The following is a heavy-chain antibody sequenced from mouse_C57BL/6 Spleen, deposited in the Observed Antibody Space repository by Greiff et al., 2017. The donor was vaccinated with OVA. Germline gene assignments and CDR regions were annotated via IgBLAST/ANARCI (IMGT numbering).Heavy chain of an antibody. CDR1: GYTFTSYW. CDR2: IHPNSGST. Sequence: QVQLQQPGAELVKPGASVKLSCKASGYTFTSYWMHWVKQRPGQGLEWIGMIHPNSGSTNYNEKFKSKATLTVDKSSSTAYMQLSSLTSEDSAVYYCARWPSRYAMDYWGQGTSVTVSS. J-gene: IGHJ4*01. CDR3: ARWPSRYAMDY. V-gene: IGHV1-64*01.